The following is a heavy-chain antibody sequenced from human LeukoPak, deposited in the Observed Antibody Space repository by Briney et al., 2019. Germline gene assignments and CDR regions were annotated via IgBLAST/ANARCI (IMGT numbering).Heavy chain of an antibody. V-gene: IGHV1-18*01. CDR3: ASRNWIDDHSHYYYGMDV. D-gene: IGHD1-1*01. CDR2: ISAYNGNT. J-gene: IGHJ6*02. CDR1: GYTFTSYG. Sequence: ASVKVSCKASGYTFTSYGISWVRQAPGQGLEWMGWISAYNGNTNYAQKPQGRVTMTTDTSTSTAYMELRSLRSDDTAVYCCASRNWIDDHSHYYYGMDVWGQGTTVTVSS.